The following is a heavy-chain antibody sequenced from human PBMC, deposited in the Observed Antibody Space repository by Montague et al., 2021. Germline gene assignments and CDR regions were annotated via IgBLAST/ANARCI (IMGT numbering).Heavy chain of an antibody. CDR1: GFTFSAYG. Sequence: SLRLSCAASGFTFSAYGMTWVRQAPGKGLEWVAVIHYGGAIYADSVKGRFTISGDDSKNMLYLQMNSLRAEDTALYYCVKGRSRLDYWGQGTLVTVSS. J-gene: IGHJ4*02. CDR2: IHYGGAI. V-gene: IGHV3-23*03. D-gene: IGHD6-13*01. CDR3: VKGRSRLDY.